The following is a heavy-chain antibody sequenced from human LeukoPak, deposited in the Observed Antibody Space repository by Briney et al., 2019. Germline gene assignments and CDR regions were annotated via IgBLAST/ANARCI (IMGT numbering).Heavy chain of an antibody. D-gene: IGHD3-16*01. CDR3: AKASWVSSADAVL. CDR1: GFTFSSYA. J-gene: IGHJ4*02. V-gene: IGHV3-23*01. Sequence: GGSLTLSCAASGFTFSSYAMSWVREAPARGLEWVSSLRGNGDTFYADSVEGRFTLSRDDSRNTVYLHLNNLRVEDTAVYYCAKASWVSSADAVLWGQGTVVTVSS. CDR2: LRGNGDT.